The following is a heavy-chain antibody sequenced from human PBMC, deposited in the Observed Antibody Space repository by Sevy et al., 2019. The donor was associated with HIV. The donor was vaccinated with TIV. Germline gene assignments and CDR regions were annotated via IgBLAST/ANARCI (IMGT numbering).Heavy chain of an antibody. V-gene: IGHV3-7*03. Sequence: GGSLRLSCTASGFTFSDSWMHWVRQAPGKVLEWLANINQDGSVIYYVDSVKGRFTISRDNSRNSLFLQMSSLRAGDTATYYCARAIGKDGAYWGQGTLVTVSS. CDR3: ARAIGKDGAY. CDR1: GFTFSDSW. D-gene: IGHD2-8*01. CDR2: INQDGSVI. J-gene: IGHJ4*02.